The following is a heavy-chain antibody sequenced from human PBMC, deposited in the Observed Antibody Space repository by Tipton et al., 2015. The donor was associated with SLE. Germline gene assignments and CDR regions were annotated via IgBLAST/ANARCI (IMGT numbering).Heavy chain of an antibody. D-gene: IGHD3-10*01. CDR1: CGSFSGYY. V-gene: IGHV4-34*01. Sequence: TLSLTCAVYCGSFSGYYWSWIRQPPGKGLEWIGEINHSGSTNYNPSLKSRVTISVDTSKNQFSLKLSSVTAAATAVDYCARGGPYYYGSGSSPAEYFQYWGQGTLVTVSS. CDR3: ARGGPYYYGSGSSPAEYFQY. CDR2: INHSGST. J-gene: IGHJ1*01.